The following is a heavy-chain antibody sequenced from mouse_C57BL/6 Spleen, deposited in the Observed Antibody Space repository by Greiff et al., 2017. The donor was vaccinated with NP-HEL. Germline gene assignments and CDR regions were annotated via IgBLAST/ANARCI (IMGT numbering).Heavy chain of an antibody. V-gene: IGHV1-63*01. Sequence: QVQLKQSGAELVRPGTSVKMSCKASGYTFTNYWIGWEKQRPGHGLEWIGDIYPGGGYTNYNEKFKGKATLTADKSSSTAYMQFSSLTSEDSAIYYCARTDGSSFDYWGQGTTLTVSS. CDR2: IYPGGGYT. J-gene: IGHJ2*01. CDR3: ARTDGSSFDY. CDR1: GYTFTNYW. D-gene: IGHD1-1*01.